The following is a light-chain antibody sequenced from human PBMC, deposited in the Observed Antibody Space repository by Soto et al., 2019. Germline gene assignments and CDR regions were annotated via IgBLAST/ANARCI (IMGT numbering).Light chain of an antibody. CDR1: QSINSF. CDR3: QQYGGSPRT. CDR2: GAS. J-gene: IGKJ1*01. V-gene: IGKV3-20*01. Sequence: EIVLTQSPGTLSLSPGEGATLSCRASQSINSFLAWYQQRRGQAPRLLIHGASNRTTGIPDRFSGSGSGTVFTLTISRLEPEDFAFYYCQQYGGSPRTLGQRTNVEV.